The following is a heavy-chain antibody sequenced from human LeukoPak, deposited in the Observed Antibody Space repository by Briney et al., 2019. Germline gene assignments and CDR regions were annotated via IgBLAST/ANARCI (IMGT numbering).Heavy chain of an antibody. J-gene: IGHJ4*02. CDR2: LNPKRGGT. CDR3: ARDPKPKYNGSYYDY. D-gene: IGHD1-26*01. Sequence: SVRRSPTAAGYTFTSYYILWVRSAPGQGLEWMGWLNPKRGGTNYAQKFQGRVSMYSDTSITTAYMELSRLRPDDTAVYYCARDPKPKYNGSYYDYWGERTLLTVSS. V-gene: IGHV1-2*02. CDR1: GYTFTSYY.